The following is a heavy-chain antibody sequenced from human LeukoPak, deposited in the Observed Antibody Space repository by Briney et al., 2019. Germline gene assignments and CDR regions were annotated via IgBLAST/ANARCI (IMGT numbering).Heavy chain of an antibody. D-gene: IGHD3-10*01. Sequence: SETLSLTCTVSGGSVSSGSYYWSWIRQPPGKGLEWTGYIYYSGSTNYNPSLKSRVTISVDTSKNQFSLKLSSVTAADTAVYYCALLSIQDAFDIWGQGTMVTVSS. CDR2: IYYSGST. CDR3: ALLSIQDAFDI. J-gene: IGHJ3*02. CDR1: GGSVSSGSYY. V-gene: IGHV4-61*01.